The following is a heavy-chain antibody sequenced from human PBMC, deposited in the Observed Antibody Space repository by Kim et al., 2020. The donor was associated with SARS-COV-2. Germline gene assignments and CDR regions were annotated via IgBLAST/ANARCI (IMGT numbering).Heavy chain of an antibody. CDR3: ALDDYVWGSYRYGGLFDY. D-gene: IGHD3-16*02. J-gene: IGHJ4*02. Sequence: GGSLRLSCAASGFTFSSYAMSWVRQAPGKGLEWVSAISGSGGSTYYADSVKGRFTISRDNSKNTLYLQMNSLRAEDTAVYYCALDDYVWGSYRYGGLFDYWGQGTLVTVSS. CDR1: GFTFSSYA. CDR2: ISGSGGST. V-gene: IGHV3-23*01.